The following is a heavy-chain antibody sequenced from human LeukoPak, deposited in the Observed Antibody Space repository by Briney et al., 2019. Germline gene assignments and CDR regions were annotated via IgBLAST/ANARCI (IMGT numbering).Heavy chain of an antibody. V-gene: IGHV3-23*01. CDR3: ATSRGATMVALYY. CDR1: GFTFSSYA. Sequence: GGSLRLSCPASGFTFSSYARSWVRQAPGKRLEWVSHISDSGITTYYADSVKGRFTISRDNTENTLYLQMNSLRVDDTALYYCATSRGATMVALYYRGQGTLVTVSS. CDR2: ISDSGITT. J-gene: IGHJ4*02. D-gene: IGHD5-24*01.